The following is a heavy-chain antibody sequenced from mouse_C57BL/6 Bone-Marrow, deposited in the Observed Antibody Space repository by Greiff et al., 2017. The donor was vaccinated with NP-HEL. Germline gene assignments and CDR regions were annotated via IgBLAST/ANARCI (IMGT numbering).Heavy chain of an antibody. CDR3: AIEGDYDYSY. D-gene: IGHD2-4*01. V-gene: IGHV1-50*01. J-gene: IGHJ3*01. Sequence: QVQLQQPGAELVKPGASVKLSCKASGYTFTSYWMQWVKQRPGHGLEWIGEIDPSDSYTNYNQKFKGKATLTVDTSSSTAYMQLSSLTSEDSAVYYCAIEGDYDYSYWGQGTLVTVSA. CDR1: GYTFTSYW. CDR2: IDPSDSYT.